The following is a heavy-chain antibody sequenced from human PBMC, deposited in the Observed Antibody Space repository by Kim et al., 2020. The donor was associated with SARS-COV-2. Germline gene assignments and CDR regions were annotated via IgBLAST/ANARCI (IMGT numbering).Heavy chain of an antibody. J-gene: IGHJ2*01. CDR1: GGSVTSHY. D-gene: IGHD1-26*01. CDR3: ARRIVSYFDL. CDR2: FHYSGSV. Sequence: SETLSLTCTVSGGSVTSHYWSWIRQPPGKGLEWIGYFHYSGSVKYNPSLKSRGTISVDTSKNQLSLKLSSVTAADTAVYYCARRIVSYFDLCGRGTLVTVSS. V-gene: IGHV4-59*08.